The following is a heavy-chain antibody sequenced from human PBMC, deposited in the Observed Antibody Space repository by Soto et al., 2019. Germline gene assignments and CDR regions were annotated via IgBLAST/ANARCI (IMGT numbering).Heavy chain of an antibody. Sequence: GASVKVSCKASGYTFTSYDINWVRQATGQGLEWMGWMNPNSGNTGYAQRFQGRVTMTRNTSVSTAYMELSSLRSEDTAVYYCASALGVVPAATPSYYYMDVWGKGTTVTVSS. CDR2: MNPNSGNT. CDR3: ASALGVVPAATPSYYYMDV. J-gene: IGHJ6*03. V-gene: IGHV1-8*01. CDR1: GYTFTSYD. D-gene: IGHD2-2*01.